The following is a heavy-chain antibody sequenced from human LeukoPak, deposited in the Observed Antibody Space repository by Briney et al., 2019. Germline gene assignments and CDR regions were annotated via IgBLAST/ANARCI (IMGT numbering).Heavy chain of an antibody. CDR3: ARDFYSGYDYFDY. D-gene: IGHD5-12*01. J-gene: IGHJ4*02. CDR1: GNTFTGYY. V-gene: IGHV1-2*02. Sequence: ASVKVSCKASGNTFTGYYLHWVRQAPGQRLEWMGWINTSGGTNYAQKFQGRVTMTRDTSTSTVYMELSSLRSEDTAVYYCARDFYSGYDYFDYWGQGTLVTVSS. CDR2: INTSGGT.